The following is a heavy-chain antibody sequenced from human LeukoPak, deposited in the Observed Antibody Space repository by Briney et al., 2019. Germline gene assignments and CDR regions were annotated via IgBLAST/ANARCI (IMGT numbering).Heavy chain of an antibody. D-gene: IGHD5-24*01. CDR1: GFTFSSYA. CDR3: ARGPRWLQSLFDY. V-gene: IGHV4-34*01. Sequence: PGGSLRLSCAASGFTFSSYAMSWIRQPPGKGLEWIGEINHSGSTNYNPSLKSRVTISVDTSKNQFSLKLSSVTAADTAVYYCARGPRWLQSLFDYWGQGTLVTVSS. CDR2: INHSGST. J-gene: IGHJ4*02.